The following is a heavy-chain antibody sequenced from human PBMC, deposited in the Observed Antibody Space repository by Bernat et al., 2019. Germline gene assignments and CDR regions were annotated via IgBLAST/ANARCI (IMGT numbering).Heavy chain of an antibody. V-gene: IGHV4-34*01. D-gene: IGHD3-3*01. Sequence: QVQLQQWGAGLLKPSETLSLTRAVYGGSFSGYYWSWIRQPPGKGLEWIGEINHSGSTNYNPSLKSRVTISVDTSKNQFSLKLSSVTAADTAVYYCARGPYDSWSGYSQEWRGYMDVRGKGTTVPVS. CDR1: GGSFSGYY. J-gene: IGHJ6*03. CDR3: ARGPYDSWSGYSQEWRGYMDV. CDR2: INHSGST.